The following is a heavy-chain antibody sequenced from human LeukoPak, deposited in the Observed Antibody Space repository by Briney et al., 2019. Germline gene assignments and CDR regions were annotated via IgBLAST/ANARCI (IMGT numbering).Heavy chain of an antibody. D-gene: IGHD2-15*01. Sequence: ASVKVSCKTSGFIFSNYGFSWIRQAPGQGLEWMGWISVYNGQTDYAHNLQGRVIMTTDTSTSTLYMELKSLRFDHMDLDYCVRDSLVIAAAPRDYWGQGTLVTVSS. V-gene: IGHV1-18*03. CDR3: VRDSLVIAAAPRDY. CDR2: ISVYNGQT. J-gene: IGHJ4*02. CDR1: GFIFSNYG.